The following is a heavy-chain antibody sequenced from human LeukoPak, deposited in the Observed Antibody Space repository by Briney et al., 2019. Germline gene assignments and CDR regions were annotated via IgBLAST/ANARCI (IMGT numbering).Heavy chain of an antibody. V-gene: IGHV2-5*01. CDR1: GFSLTTSGVG. D-gene: IGHD5-12*01. CDR2: IYWNDDK. CDR3: VQDGYSYGWGIFDI. Sequence: SGPTLVKPTQTLTLTCAFSGFSLTTSGVGVAWIRRPPGKALEWLALIYWNDDKRYRPSLKSRLTTTKDTSKNQVVLTMTNMDPVDTATYFCVQDGYSYGWGIFDIWGQGTMVTVSS. J-gene: IGHJ3*02.